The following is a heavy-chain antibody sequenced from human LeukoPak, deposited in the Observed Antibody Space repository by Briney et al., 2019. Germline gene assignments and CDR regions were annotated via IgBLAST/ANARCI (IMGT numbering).Heavy chain of an antibody. CDR3: AKLRELEHIDF. CDR2: ISYDGSNK. J-gene: IGHJ4*02. CDR1: GFTFSSYG. D-gene: IGHD1/OR15-1a*01. Sequence: GGSLRLSCAASGFTFSSYGMHWVRQAPGKGLEWVAVISYDGSNKYYADSVKGRFTISRDNSKNTLYLQMNSLRAEDTAVYYCAKLRELEHIDFWGQGALVTVSS. V-gene: IGHV3-30*18.